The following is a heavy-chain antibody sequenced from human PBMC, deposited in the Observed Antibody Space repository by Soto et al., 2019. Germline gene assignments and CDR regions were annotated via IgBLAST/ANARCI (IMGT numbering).Heavy chain of an antibody. V-gene: IGHV3-23*01. CDR2: ISGSGGST. Sequence: GGSLRLSCAASGFTFSNYAMSWVRQAPGKGLEWVSGISGSGGSTHYADSVKGRFTISRDNSKKTLYLQMNSLRAEDTAVYYCAKGVDSVVVPGDVLGYYYGMDVWGQGTTVTVSS. J-gene: IGHJ6*02. D-gene: IGHD2-2*01. CDR3: AKGVDSVVVPGDVLGYYYGMDV. CDR1: GFTFSNYA.